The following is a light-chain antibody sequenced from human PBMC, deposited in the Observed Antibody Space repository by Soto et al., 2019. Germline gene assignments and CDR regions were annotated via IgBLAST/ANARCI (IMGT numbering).Light chain of an antibody. CDR2: AAS. CDR3: QQSYSTPWT. J-gene: IGKJ1*01. CDR1: QSISNY. V-gene: IGKV1-39*01. Sequence: DIQMTQSPSSLYASVGDRVTITCRASQSISNYLNWYQQKPGKAPKLLIYAASSLQSGVPSRFSGSGSGTDFTLTISILQPEDFATYYCQQSYSTPWTFGQGTKVEVK.